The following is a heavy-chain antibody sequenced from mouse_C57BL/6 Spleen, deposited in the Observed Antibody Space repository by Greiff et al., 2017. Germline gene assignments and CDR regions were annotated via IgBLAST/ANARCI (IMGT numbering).Heavy chain of an antibody. J-gene: IGHJ4*01. D-gene: IGHD1-1*01. V-gene: IGHV1-74*01. Sequence: QVQLQQPGAELVKPGASVKVSCKASGYTFTSYWMHWVQQRPGQGLEWIGRLHPSDSDTNYNQKFKGKATLTVDKSSSTAYMPLSSLTSEDSAVYYCAIDYGSSYNAMDYWGQVTSVTVSS. CDR3: AIDYGSSYNAMDY. CDR1: GYTFTSYW. CDR2: LHPSDSDT.